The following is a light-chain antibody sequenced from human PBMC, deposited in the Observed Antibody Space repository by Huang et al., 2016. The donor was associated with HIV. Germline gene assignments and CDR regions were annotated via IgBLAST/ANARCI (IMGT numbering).Light chain of an antibody. J-gene: IGKJ4*01. CDR2: GAS. V-gene: IGKV3-20*01. Sequence: EIVLTQSPGTLSLSPGERATLSCRASQSISSNYLAWYRQKPGQAPRLLIYGASTRATGIPDRFSGSVSETDFTLTVSRLEPEDFAVYYCQQCGSSPLTFGGGTKVEIK. CDR3: QQCGSSPLT. CDR1: QSISSNY.